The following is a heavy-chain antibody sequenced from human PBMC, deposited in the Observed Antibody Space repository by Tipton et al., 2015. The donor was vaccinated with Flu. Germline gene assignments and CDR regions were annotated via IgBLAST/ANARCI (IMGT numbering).Heavy chain of an antibody. Sequence: TLSLTCTVSGGSISSGGYYWSWIRQHPGKGLEWIGYIYYSGSTNYNPSLKSRVTISVDTSKNQFSLKLSSVTAADTAVYYCARGVESMVRGVMKVNWFDPWGQGTLVTVSS. V-gene: IGHV4-31*03. CDR3: ARGVESMVRGVMKVNWFDP. J-gene: IGHJ5*02. D-gene: IGHD3-10*01. CDR1: GGSISSGGYY. CDR2: IYYSGST.